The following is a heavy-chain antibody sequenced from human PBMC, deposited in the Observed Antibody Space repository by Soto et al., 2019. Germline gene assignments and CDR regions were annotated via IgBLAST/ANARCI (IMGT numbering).Heavy chain of an antibody. D-gene: IGHD6-13*01. CDR1: GYTFTSHA. Sequence: QVQLVQSGAEVKKPGASVKVSCKASGYTFTSHAITWVRQAPGQGLEWMGWISAYNGHTNYAQKLQGRVTMTIDTSTSTGYMELRNLRSDDTAVYYCARVTVIAAAIGFNWFDPWGQGTLVTVSS. CDR2: ISAYNGHT. V-gene: IGHV1-18*01. J-gene: IGHJ5*02. CDR3: ARVTVIAAAIGFNWFDP.